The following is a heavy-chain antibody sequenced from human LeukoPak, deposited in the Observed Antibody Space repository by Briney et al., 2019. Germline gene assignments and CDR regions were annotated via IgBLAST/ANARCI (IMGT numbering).Heavy chain of an antibody. CDR1: GFTLSNYG. Sequence: AGGSLRLSCVASGFTLSNYGMHWVRQAPGKGLEWVAVIWYDGSNKYYADSVKGRFTISRDNSKNTLYLQLNSLRAEDTAVYYCAKVSLFPPFDYWGQGTLVTVSS. J-gene: IGHJ4*02. CDR3: AKVSLFPPFDY. CDR2: IWYDGSNK. D-gene: IGHD3-10*02. V-gene: IGHV3-33*06.